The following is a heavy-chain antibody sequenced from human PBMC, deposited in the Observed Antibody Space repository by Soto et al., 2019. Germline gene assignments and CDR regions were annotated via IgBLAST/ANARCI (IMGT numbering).Heavy chain of an antibody. J-gene: IGHJ6*02. V-gene: IGHV1-8*01. Sequence: QVQLVQSGAEVKKPGASVKVSCKASGYTFTSYDINWVRQATGQGLEWMGWMNPNSGNTGYAQKFQGRVTMTRNTSISTAYMELSSLRPEDTAVYYCARDLAARDYYYYGMDVWGQGTTVTVSS. CDR3: ARDLAARDYYYYGMDV. D-gene: IGHD6-6*01. CDR1: GYTFTSYD. CDR2: MNPNSGNT.